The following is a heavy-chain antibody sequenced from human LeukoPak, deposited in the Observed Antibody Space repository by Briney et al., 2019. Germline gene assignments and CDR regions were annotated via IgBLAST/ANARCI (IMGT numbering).Heavy chain of an antibody. D-gene: IGHD3-10*01. J-gene: IGHJ4*02. V-gene: IGHV3-7*01. CDR1: GFTFSSYW. CDR2: IKQDGSEK. Sequence: GGSLRLSCAASGFTFSSYWMSWVRQAPGKGLEWVANIKQDGSEKYYVDSVKGRFTISRDNAKNSPYLQMNSLRAEDTAVYYCARDLEFGFGELLSFDYWGQGTLVTVSS. CDR3: ARDLEFGFGELLSFDY.